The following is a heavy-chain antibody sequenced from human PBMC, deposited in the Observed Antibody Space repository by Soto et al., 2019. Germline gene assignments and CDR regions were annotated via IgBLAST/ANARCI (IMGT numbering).Heavy chain of an antibody. CDR2: IYYSGST. CDR1: GGSISSSSYY. J-gene: IGHJ5*02. D-gene: IGHD3-3*01. Sequence: SETLSLTCTVSGGSISSSSYYWGWIRQPPGKGLEWIGSIYYSGSTYYNPSLKSRVTISVDTSKNQFSLKLSSVIAADTAVYYCARHISDYDFWSGYYTRGGNWFDPWGQGTLVTVSS. CDR3: ARHISDYDFWSGYYTRGGNWFDP. V-gene: IGHV4-39*01.